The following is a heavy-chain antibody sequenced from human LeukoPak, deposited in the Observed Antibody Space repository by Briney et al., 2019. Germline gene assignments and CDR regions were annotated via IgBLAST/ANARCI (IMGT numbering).Heavy chain of an antibody. D-gene: IGHD3-9*01. Sequence: PGGSLRLSCAASGFTFSSYAMSWVRQAPGKGLEWVSAISGSGGSTYYADSVKGRFTISRDNSKNTLYLQMNSLRAEDTAVYYCAKDGGAYDILTEYVDYWGQGTLVTVSS. CDR3: AKDGGAYDILTEYVDY. CDR1: GFTFSSYA. CDR2: ISGSGGST. V-gene: IGHV3-23*01. J-gene: IGHJ4*02.